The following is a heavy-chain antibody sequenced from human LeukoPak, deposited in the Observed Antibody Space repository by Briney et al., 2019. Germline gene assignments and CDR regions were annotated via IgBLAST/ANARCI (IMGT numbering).Heavy chain of an antibody. V-gene: IGHV3-23*01. CDR3: AKASILYSTNNWFDP. CDR1: GFTFSSYA. J-gene: IGHJ5*02. D-gene: IGHD6-13*01. Sequence: PGASLRLSCAASGFTFSSYAMSWVRQAPGKGLEWVSGISDSGGSTYYADSVKGRFTISRDNSKNTLYLQMNSLRAEDTAVYYCAKASILYSTNNWFDPWGQGTLVTVSS. CDR2: ISDSGGST.